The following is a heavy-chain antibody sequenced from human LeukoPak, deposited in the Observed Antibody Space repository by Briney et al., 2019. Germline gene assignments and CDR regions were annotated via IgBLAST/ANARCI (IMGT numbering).Heavy chain of an antibody. Sequence: GGSLRLSCAASGFTFSSHWMYWVRQAPGKGLVWVSRINGDGSSIAYADSVEGRFAISRDNTKNTLYLQMNSLRAEDTAVYYCARALNWGASDYWGQGTLVTVSS. CDR3: ARALNWGASDY. CDR2: INGDGSSI. V-gene: IGHV3-74*01. D-gene: IGHD7-27*01. CDR1: GFTFSSHW. J-gene: IGHJ4*02.